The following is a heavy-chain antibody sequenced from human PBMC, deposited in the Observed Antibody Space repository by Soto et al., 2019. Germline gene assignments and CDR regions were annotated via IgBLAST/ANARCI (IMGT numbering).Heavy chain of an antibody. Sequence: PSETLSLTCTVSGGSISSSSYYWGWIRQPPGKGLEWIGSIYYSGSTYYNPSLKSRVTISVDTSKNRFSLKLSSVTAADTAVYYCARSYYYDSSGYWPFDEWGQGTLVTVSS. CDR1: GGSISSSSYY. V-gene: IGHV4-39*01. J-gene: IGHJ4*02. D-gene: IGHD3-22*01. CDR3: ARSYYYDSSGYWPFDE. CDR2: IYYSGST.